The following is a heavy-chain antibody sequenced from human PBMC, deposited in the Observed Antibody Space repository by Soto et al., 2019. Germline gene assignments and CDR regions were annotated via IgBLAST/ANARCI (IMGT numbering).Heavy chain of an antibody. CDR2: IYPGDSDT. CDR3: AKTGGTSLYGIVY. Sequence: PGESLKISCKGSGYSFTNYWIGWVRQMSGKGLEWMGIIYPGDSDTRYSPSFQGQVTISVDKSISTAYLQWSSLQASDTAMYYCAKTGGTSLYGIVYWGQGTQVTVSS. CDR1: GYSFTNYW. D-gene: IGHD2-2*01. V-gene: IGHV5-51*01. J-gene: IGHJ4*02.